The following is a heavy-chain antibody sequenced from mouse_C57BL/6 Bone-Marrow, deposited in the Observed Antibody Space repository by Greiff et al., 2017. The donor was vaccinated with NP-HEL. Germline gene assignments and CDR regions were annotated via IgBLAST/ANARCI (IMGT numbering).Heavy chain of an antibody. V-gene: IGHV1-15*01. CDR3: TRAGDYDYDAAY. J-gene: IGHJ3*01. D-gene: IGHD2-4*01. Sequence: QVQLQQSGAELVRPGDSVTLSCKASGYTFTDYEMHWVKQTPVHGLEWIGAIDPETGGTAYNQKFKGKAILTADKSSSTAYMELRSRTSEDSAVYYCTRAGDYDYDAAYWGQGTLVTVSA. CDR2: IDPETGGT. CDR1: GYTFTDYE.